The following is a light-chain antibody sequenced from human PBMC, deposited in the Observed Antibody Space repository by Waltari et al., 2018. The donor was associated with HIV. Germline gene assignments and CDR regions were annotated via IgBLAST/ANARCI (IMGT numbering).Light chain of an antibody. J-gene: IGLJ1*01. Sequence: QAALTQPASVSGSPGQSLSISCTDTSSHVGGYRLVSWYQHHPRKAPQLPIFEDTERPSGVSNRFSASKSGTTASLTISGLLAEDAADYYCCSYGGFTTYVFGSGTKVTVL. CDR2: EDT. CDR3: CSYGGFTTYV. V-gene: IGLV2-23*01. CDR1: SSHVGGYRL.